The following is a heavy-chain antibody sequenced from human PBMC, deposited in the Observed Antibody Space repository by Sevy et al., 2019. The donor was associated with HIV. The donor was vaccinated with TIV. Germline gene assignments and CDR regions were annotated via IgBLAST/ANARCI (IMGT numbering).Heavy chain of an antibody. CDR2: IYYSGST. J-gene: IGHJ4*02. Sequence: SETPSLTCTVSGGSISSGGYYWSWIRQHPGKGLEWIGYIYYSGSTYYNPSLKSRVTISVDTSKNQFSLKLSSVTAADTAVYYCARGGYGLPFDYWGQGTLVTVSS. CDR1: GGSISSGGYY. CDR3: ARGGYGLPFDY. D-gene: IGHD5-12*01. V-gene: IGHV4-31*03.